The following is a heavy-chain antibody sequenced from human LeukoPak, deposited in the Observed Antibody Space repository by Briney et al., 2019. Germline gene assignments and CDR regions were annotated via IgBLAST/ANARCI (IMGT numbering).Heavy chain of an antibody. CDR3: ARSRTYGDYGRGLDY. V-gene: IGHV3-74*01. J-gene: IGHJ4*02. CDR1: GFISSSYW. D-gene: IGHD4-17*01. Sequence: GGSLRLSCAASGFISSSYWMHWVRQPPGKGLVYIACINTDGFSTSYADSVKGRFTISRDNAKNTLYLQMNSLRAEDTDVYYCARSRTYGDYGRGLDYWGQGTLVTVSS. CDR2: INTDGFST.